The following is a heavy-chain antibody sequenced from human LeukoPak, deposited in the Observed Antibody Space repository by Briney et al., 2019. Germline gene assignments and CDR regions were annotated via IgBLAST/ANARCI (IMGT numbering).Heavy chain of an antibody. J-gene: IGHJ4*02. CDR2: ISGSGGSK. Sequence: GASLRLSCAASGFTFSSYGVTWVRQAPGKGLEWVSAISGSGGSKYYADSVKGRFTTSRDNSKNTLYLQMNSLRAEDTAVYYCAKVLRFLEALDYWGQGTLVTVS. CDR3: AKVLRFLEALDY. V-gene: IGHV3-23*01. CDR1: GFTFSSYG. D-gene: IGHD3-3*01.